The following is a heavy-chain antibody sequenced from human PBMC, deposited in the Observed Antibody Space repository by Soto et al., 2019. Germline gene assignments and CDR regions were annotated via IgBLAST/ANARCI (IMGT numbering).Heavy chain of an antibody. CDR3: ARAELIVAGQAFDS. Sequence: QVDLVQSGAEVKKPGASVKMSCKSSGYRLSNYYMHWVRQAPGQGLEWMGIVNPSDGRANYARKFQGRVTMTWDTSTTTLYMEVNSLRSDDPAIYYCARAELIVAGQAFDSWGQGTLVTVSS. CDR1: GYRLSNYY. CDR2: VNPSDGRA. V-gene: IGHV1-46*01. J-gene: IGHJ4*02. D-gene: IGHD5-12*01.